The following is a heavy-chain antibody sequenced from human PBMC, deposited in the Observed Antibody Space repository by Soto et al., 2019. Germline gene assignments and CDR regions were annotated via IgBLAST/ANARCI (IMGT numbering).Heavy chain of an antibody. CDR2: IYTSGNT. CDR1: GGSISNYY. CDR3: ARDHNGDSGRAFDP. Sequence: TSETLSLTCTVSGGSISNYYWSWIRQPAGKGLEWIGRIYTSGNTNYNPSLKGRVTMSVDMSKNQFSLKLSYVAAADTAVYYCARDHNGDSGRAFDPWGQGTLVTVSS. V-gene: IGHV4-4*07. D-gene: IGHD6-25*01. J-gene: IGHJ5*02.